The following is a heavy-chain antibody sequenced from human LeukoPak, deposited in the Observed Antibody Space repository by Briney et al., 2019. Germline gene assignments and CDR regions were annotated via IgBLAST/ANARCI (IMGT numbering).Heavy chain of an antibody. CDR3: ARGYDYSNYEYYYYGMDV. Sequence: SETLSLTCTVSGGSISSYYWSWIRQPPGKGLEWIGEINHSGSTNYSPSLKSRVTISVDTSKNQFSLKLSSVTAADTAVYYCARGYDYSNYEYYYYGMDVWGQGTTVTVSS. V-gene: IGHV4-34*01. CDR2: INHSGST. D-gene: IGHD4-11*01. CDR1: GGSISSYY. J-gene: IGHJ6*02.